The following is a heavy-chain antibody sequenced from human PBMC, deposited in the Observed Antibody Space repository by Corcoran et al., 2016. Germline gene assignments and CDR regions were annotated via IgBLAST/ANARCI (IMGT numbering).Heavy chain of an antibody. CDR1: GYTFTSYY. V-gene: IGHV1-46*01. Sequence: QVQLVQSGAEVKKPGASVKVSCKASGYTFTSYYMHWVRQAPGQGLEWMGIINPSGGSTSYAQKFQGRVTMTRDTSTSTVYMELSSLGSEDTAGDSFAGGGGGDSSSWSYYFDYWGQGTLVTVSS. CDR2: INPSGGST. CDR3: AGGGGGDSSSWSYYFDY. J-gene: IGHJ4*02. D-gene: IGHD6-13*01.